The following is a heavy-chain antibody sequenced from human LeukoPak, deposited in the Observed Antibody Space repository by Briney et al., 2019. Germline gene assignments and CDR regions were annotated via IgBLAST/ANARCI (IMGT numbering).Heavy chain of an antibody. D-gene: IGHD3-22*01. CDR1: GFTFSGHS. V-gene: IGHV3-48*01. J-gene: IGHJ4*02. Sequence: PGRSLRLSCAASGFTFSGHSMNWVRQAPGKGLEWVSYIMSSGSTVYYTDSVKGRFTISRDNAKNSLYLQMNGLRAEDTAVYYCARGRGEEDSSGYYGGHYSFDFWGQGTLVTVSS. CDR3: ARGRGEEDSSGYYGGHYSFDF. CDR2: IMSSGSTV.